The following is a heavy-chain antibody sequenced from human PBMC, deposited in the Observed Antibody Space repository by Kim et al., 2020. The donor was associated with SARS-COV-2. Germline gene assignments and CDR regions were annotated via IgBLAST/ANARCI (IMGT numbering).Heavy chain of an antibody. Sequence: GGSLRLSCAASGFTFSSYAMHWVRQAPGKGLEWVAVISYDGSNKYYADSVKGRFTISRDNSKNTLYLQMNSLRAEDTAVYYCARDRSSWCSGYYYGMDVWGQGTTVTVSS. V-gene: IGHV3-30*04. CDR2: ISYDGSNK. CDR1: GFTFSSYA. D-gene: IGHD6-13*01. J-gene: IGHJ6*02. CDR3: ARDRSSWCSGYYYGMDV.